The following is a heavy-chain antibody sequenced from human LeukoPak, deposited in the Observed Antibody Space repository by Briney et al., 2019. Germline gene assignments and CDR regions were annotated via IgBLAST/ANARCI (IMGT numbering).Heavy chain of an antibody. CDR1: GGSFSGYY. Sequence: RPSETLSLTCAVYGGSFSGYYWSWIRQPPGKGLEWIGEINHSGSTNYNPSLKSRVTISVDTSKNQFSLKLSSVTAADTAVYYCARGLTGDIAYWGQGTLVTVSS. J-gene: IGHJ4*02. CDR3: ARGLTGDIAY. CDR2: INHSGST. V-gene: IGHV4-34*01. D-gene: IGHD7-27*01.